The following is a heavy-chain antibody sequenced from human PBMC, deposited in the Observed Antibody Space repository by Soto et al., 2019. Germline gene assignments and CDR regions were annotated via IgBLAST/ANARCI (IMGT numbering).Heavy chain of an antibody. J-gene: IGHJ6*02. CDR3: ARDPHDDSNRPSYYSCYGMDV. D-gene: IGHD4-4*01. Sequence: QVQLVESGGGVVQPGRSLRLSCVVSGFTFSSYGMHWVRQAPGKGLEWLALIWYDGTNKYYADSVKGRLTISRDNSENTLYPQRSSLRAEDTAVYYCARDPHDDSNRPSYYSCYGMDVWGQGTTVTVSS. CDR2: IWYDGTNK. V-gene: IGHV3-33*01. CDR1: GFTFSSYG.